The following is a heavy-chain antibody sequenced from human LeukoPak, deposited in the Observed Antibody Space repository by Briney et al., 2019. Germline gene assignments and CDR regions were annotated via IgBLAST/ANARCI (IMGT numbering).Heavy chain of an antibody. V-gene: IGHV1-2*02. Sequence: ASVKVSCKASGYTFTSYGISWVRQAPGQGLEWMGWINPNSGGTNYAQKFQGRVTMTRDTSISTAYMELSRLRSDDTAVYYCARVRIAAAATEGFDYWGQGTLVTVSS. CDR1: GYTFTSYG. J-gene: IGHJ4*02. D-gene: IGHD6-13*01. CDR2: INPNSGGT. CDR3: ARVRIAAAATEGFDY.